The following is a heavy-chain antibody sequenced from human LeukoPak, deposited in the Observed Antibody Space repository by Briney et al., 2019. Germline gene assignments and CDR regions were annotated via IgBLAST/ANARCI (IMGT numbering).Heavy chain of an antibody. CDR3: TTGPTYYYDSSGYYQTVDY. CDR1: GFTFSNAW. Sequence: GGSLRLSCAASGFTFSNAWMSWVRQAPGKGLEWVGRIKSKTDGGTTDYAAPVKGRFTISRDDSKNTLYLQMNSLKTEDTAVYYCTTGPTYYYDSSGYYQTVDYWGQGTLVTVSS. J-gene: IGHJ4*02. D-gene: IGHD3-22*01. CDR2: IKSKTDGGTT. V-gene: IGHV3-15*01.